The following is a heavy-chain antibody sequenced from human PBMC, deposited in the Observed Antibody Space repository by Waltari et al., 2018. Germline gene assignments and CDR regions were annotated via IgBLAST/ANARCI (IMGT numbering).Heavy chain of an antibody. D-gene: IGHD5-18*01. J-gene: IGHJ3*02. CDR1: GGSISSSSYY. Sequence: QLQLQESGPGLVKPSETLSLTCTVSGGSISSSSYYWGWVRQPPGKGLEWIGSLYYRGSTYYTPSLKSRVTISVDTSKNQFSLKLSSVTAADTAVYYCARQTWIQLWLYAFDIWGQGTMVTVSS. CDR3: ARQTWIQLWLYAFDI. V-gene: IGHV4-39*01. CDR2: LYYRGST.